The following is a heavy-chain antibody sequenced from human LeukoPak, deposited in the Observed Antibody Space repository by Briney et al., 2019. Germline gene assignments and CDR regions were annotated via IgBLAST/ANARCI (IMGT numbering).Heavy chain of an antibody. J-gene: IGHJ4*02. CDR2: ISYDGSNK. Sequence: GGSLRLSCAASGFTFSSYGMHWVRQAPGKGLEWVAVISYDGSNKYYADSVKGRFIISRDNSKNTLYLQMNSLRAEDTAVYYCHKPAAAAGSIFDYWGQGTLVTVSS. V-gene: IGHV3-30*03. D-gene: IGHD6-13*01. CDR3: HKPAAAAGSIFDY. CDR1: GFTFSSYG.